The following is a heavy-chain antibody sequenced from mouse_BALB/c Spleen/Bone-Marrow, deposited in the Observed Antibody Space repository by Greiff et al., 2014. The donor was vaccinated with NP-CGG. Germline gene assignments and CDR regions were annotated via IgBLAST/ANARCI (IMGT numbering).Heavy chain of an antibody. D-gene: IGHD1-1*01. CDR1: GFDFSRYW. J-gene: IGHJ3*01. CDR3: ARLSYYGRFAY. V-gene: IGHV4-1*02. CDR2: INPDSSTI. Sequence: VQLKQSGGGLGQPGGSLKLSCAASGFDFSRYWMSWVRQAPGKGLEWIGEINPDSSTINYTPSLKDKFIISRDNAKNTLYLQMSKVRSEDTALYYCARLSYYGRFAYWGQGTLVTVSA.